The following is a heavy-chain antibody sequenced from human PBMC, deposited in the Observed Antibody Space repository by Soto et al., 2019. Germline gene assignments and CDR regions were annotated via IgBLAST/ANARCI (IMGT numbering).Heavy chain of an antibody. V-gene: IGHV3-23*01. CDR1: VFTFSSYA. CDR3: ARPTIFGVVITYFDY. J-gene: IGHJ4*02. D-gene: IGHD3-3*01. CDR2: ISGSGGST. Sequence: PGWSLRLSCASSVFTFSSYAMRWVRQAPGKGLEWVSAISGSGGSTYYADSVKGRFTISRDNSKNTLYLQMNSLRAEDTAVYYCARPTIFGVVITYFDYWGQGTLVTVSS.